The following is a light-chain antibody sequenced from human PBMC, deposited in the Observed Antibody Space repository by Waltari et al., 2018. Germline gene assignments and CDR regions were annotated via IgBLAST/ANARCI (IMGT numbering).Light chain of an antibody. J-gene: IGLJ2*01. CDR3: AAWDDSPNAVV. V-gene: IGLV1-44*01. Sequence: QSVLTQPPSASRTPGQRVTISCSGSRPNIGCNPVHWYQQLPGTAPKLLIFSNTQRPSGVPDRFSGSKSGTSASLAISGLQAEDEADYSCAAWDDSPNAVVFGGGTKVTVL. CDR2: SNT. CDR1: RPNIGCNP.